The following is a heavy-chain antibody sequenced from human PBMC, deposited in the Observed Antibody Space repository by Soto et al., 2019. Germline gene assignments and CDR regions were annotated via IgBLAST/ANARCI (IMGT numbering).Heavy chain of an antibody. V-gene: IGHV1-69*01. CDR1: GGTFSSYA. CDR3: ARRPRTRYYYYYGMDV. Sequence: QVQLVQSGAEAKKRGSSVKVSCKASGGTFSSYAISWVRQAPGQRLEWMGGIIPIFGTANYAQKSQGRVKITADESTSTAYMELSSLRSEETAVDYCARRPRTRYYYYYGMDVWGQGTTVTVSS. CDR2: IIPIFGTA. J-gene: IGHJ6*02. D-gene: IGHD2-15*01.